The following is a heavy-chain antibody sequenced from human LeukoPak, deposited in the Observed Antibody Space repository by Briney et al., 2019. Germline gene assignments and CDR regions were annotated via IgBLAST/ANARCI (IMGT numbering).Heavy chain of an antibody. J-gene: IGHJ5*02. CDR3: ARTYNWNYRPNWFDP. V-gene: IGHV4-34*01. D-gene: IGHD1-7*01. Sequence: KPSETLSLTCAVYAGSFSGYYWSWIRQPPGKGLEWIGEINHSGSTNYNPSLKSRVTISVDTPKNQFSLKLSSVTAADTAVYYCARTYNWNYRPNWFDPWGQGTLVTVSS. CDR1: AGSFSGYY. CDR2: INHSGST.